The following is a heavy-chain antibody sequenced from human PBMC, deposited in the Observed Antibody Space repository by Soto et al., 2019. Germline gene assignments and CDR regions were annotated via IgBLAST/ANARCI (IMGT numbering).Heavy chain of an antibody. CDR2: IRGSGGST. Sequence: GGSLRLSCAASGFTFSSYAMSWVRQAPGKGLEWVSAIRGSGGSTYYADSVKGRFTISRDNSKNTLYLQMNSLRAEDTAVYYCAKEAILQRLVLGYFDYWGQGTLVTVSS. V-gene: IGHV3-23*01. CDR3: AKEAILQRLVLGYFDY. J-gene: IGHJ4*02. D-gene: IGHD6-13*01. CDR1: GFTFSSYA.